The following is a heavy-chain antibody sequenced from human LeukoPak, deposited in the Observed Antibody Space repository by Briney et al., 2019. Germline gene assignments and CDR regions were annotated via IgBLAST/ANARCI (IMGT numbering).Heavy chain of an antibody. J-gene: IGHJ5*02. V-gene: IGHV4-39*01. CDR2: LFYSGSP. Sequence: SETLSLMYTVSGGSLRSSTLYWGWIRQPPGKGVEWIGSLFYSGSPYYNVSLKSRDTISVDTSKNLFSLELSSVTAADTTVYYCARAGYYYDSKRKFDPWGQGTLVTVSS. CDR1: GGSLRSSTLY. CDR3: ARAGYYYDSKRKFDP. D-gene: IGHD3-22*01.